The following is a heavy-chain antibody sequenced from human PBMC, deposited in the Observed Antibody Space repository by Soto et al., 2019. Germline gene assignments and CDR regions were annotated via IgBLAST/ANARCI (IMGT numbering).Heavy chain of an antibody. CDR1: GFSHTTSGVG. CDR2: NFWDDEK. D-gene: IGHD3-22*01. Sequence: QITLKESGPTLVKPTQTLTLTCTFSGFSHTTSGVGVGWIRQPPGKALEWLAINFWDDEKRYSPSLKSRLTITKETSKNLVVLPMTNMDPVYTSTNYCAHPDRNDKSRYPAFDIWGQGTMVIVSS. V-gene: IGHV2-5*02. J-gene: IGHJ3*02. CDR3: AHPDRNDKSRYPAFDI.